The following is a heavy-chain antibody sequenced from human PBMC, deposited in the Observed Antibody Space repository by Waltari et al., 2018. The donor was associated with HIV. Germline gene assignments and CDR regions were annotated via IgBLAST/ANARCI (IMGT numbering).Heavy chain of an antibody. Sequence: QVQLVESGGGVVLPGRSLSFSCAASGFPFTHFGLHWVRQAPGKGLEGMSFISNDGGDQDYSDSVGGRFTLSRDNSKNIVFLQMNSLRLEDTALYYCAGEAIYSIGVIGYWGQGTLVTVSS. V-gene: IGHV3-30*01. CDR2: ISNDGGDQ. D-gene: IGHD6-19*01. J-gene: IGHJ4*02. CDR1: GFPFTHFG. CDR3: AGEAIYSIGVIGY.